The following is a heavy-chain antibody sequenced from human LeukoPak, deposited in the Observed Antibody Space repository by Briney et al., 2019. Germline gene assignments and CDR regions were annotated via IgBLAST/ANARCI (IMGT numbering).Heavy chain of an antibody. CDR2: IRYDGSNK. CDR3: AKEYCSGGSCYSDY. J-gene: IGHJ4*02. D-gene: IGHD2-15*01. V-gene: IGHV3-30*02. CDR1: GFTFSSYG. Sequence: GGSLRLSCAASGFTFSSYGMHWVRQAPGKGLEWVAFIRYDGSNKYYADSVKGRFTISRDNSKNTLYLQMNSLRAEDTAVYYCAKEYCSGGSCYSDYWGQGTLVTVSS.